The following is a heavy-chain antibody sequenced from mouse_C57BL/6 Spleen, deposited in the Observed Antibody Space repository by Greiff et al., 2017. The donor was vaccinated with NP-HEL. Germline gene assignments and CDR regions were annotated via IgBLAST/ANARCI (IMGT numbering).Heavy chain of an antibody. V-gene: IGHV1-52*01. CDR2: IDPSDSET. Sequence: QVQLQQPGAELVRPGSSVKLSCKASGYTFTSYWMHWVKQRPIQGLEWIGNIDPSDSETHYNQKFKDKATLTVDKSSSTAYMQLSSLTSEDSAVYYCARSGLRWYFDVWGTGTTVTVSS. CDR1: GYTFTSYW. J-gene: IGHJ1*03. CDR3: ARSGLRWYFDV. D-gene: IGHD3-1*01.